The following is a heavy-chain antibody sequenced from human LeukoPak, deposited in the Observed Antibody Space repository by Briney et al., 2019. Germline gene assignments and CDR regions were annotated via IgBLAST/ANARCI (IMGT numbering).Heavy chain of an antibody. CDR1: GYLFTGFY. J-gene: IGHJ4*02. V-gene: IGHV1-2*02. Sequence: ASVKVSCKASGYLFTGFYIHWVRQVAGQGLEWMGWINPNSGDTKSAPKFQGGVAMTRVTSINTAYMEGSGLTPDDTAIYYCAKRGGALSHWGQGTPVTVTS. D-gene: IGHD2-21*01. CDR3: AKRGGALSH. CDR2: INPNSGDT.